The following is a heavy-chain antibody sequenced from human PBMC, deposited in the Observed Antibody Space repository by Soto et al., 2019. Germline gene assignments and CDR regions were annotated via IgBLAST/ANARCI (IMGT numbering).Heavy chain of an antibody. CDR3: ARDSFTMVRGVINRYYYYGMDV. CDR2: SDSRGTT. CDR1: CGSISSYY. V-gene: IGHV4-59*01. J-gene: IGHJ6*02. D-gene: IGHD3-10*01. Sequence: TFSVFCGSISSYYWSWIRQPPGKVLERIGYSDSRGTTNYNPSLKSRVTISLDTSKNQFSLKLSSVTAADTAVYYCARDSFTMVRGVINRYYYYGMDVWGQGTTVT.